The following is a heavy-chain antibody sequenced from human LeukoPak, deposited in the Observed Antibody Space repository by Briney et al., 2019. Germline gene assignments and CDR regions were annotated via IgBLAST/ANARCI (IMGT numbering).Heavy chain of an antibody. J-gene: IGHJ6*03. D-gene: IGHD3-3*01. CDR1: GGSISSCY. CDR3: ARAKRGDFWSGYPRYYYYMDV. CDR2: IYYSGST. V-gene: IGHV4-59*12. Sequence: SETLSLTCTVSGGSISSCYWSWVRQPPGKGLEWIGYIYYSGSTNYNPSLKSRVTMSVDTSKNQFSLKLSSVTAADTAVYYCARAKRGDFWSGYPRYYYYMDVWGKGTTVTVSS.